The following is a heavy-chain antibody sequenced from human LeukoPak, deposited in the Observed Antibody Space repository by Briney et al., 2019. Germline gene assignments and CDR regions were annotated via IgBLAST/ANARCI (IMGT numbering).Heavy chain of an antibody. Sequence: VASVKVSCKASGYTFTSYDINWVRQAPGQGLEWMGWMNPKSGGTNYAQKFEARVTMNRDTSISTAYMELSRLRFDDTAVYYCARSPDILTGEKFDYWGQGTLVTVSS. V-gene: IGHV1-2*02. CDR3: ARSPDILTGEKFDY. CDR2: MNPKSGGT. J-gene: IGHJ4*02. D-gene: IGHD3-9*01. CDR1: GYTFTSYD.